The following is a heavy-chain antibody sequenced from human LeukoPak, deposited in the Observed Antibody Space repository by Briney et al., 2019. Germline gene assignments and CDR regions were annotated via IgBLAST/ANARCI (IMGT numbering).Heavy chain of an antibody. Sequence: EGSLRLSCAASGFTFSIYAMSWVRQAPGKGLQWVSSITSSGGGTYYADSVKGRFTISRDNSENMLYLQMNSLRVEDTAVYFCARDRPNYYGSNGHYYRRDGDYWGQGTLVTVSS. V-gene: IGHV3-23*01. CDR3: ARDRPNYYGSNGHYYRRDGDY. CDR2: ITSSGGGT. CDR1: GFTFSIYA. J-gene: IGHJ4*02. D-gene: IGHD3-22*01.